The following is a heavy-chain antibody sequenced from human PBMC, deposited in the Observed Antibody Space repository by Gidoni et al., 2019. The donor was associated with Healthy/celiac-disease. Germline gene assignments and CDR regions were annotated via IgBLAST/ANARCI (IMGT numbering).Heavy chain of an antibody. CDR3: ARDIAVAGT. J-gene: IGHJ4*02. CDR1: GFTFSRYS. V-gene: IGHV3-48*01. CDR2: ISSSSSTI. Sequence: EVQLVESGGGLVQPGGSLRLPCAASGFTFSRYSMNWVRQAPGKWLEWVSYISSSSSTIYYADSVKGRFTISRDNAKNSLYLQMNSLRAEDTAVYYCARDIAVAGTWGQGTLVTVSS. D-gene: IGHD6-19*01.